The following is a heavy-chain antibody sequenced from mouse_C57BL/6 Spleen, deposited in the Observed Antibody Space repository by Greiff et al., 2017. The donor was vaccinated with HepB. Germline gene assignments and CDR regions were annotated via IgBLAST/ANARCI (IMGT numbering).Heavy chain of an antibody. CDR3: ARHGGSSFSRYFDV. Sequence: EVMLVESGGGLVQPGGSLKLSCAASGFTFSDYYMYWVRQTPEKRLEWVAYISNGGGSTYYPDTVKGRFTISRDNAKNTLYLQMSRLKSEDTAMYYCARHGGSSFSRYFDVRGTGTTVTVSS. CDR2: ISNGGGST. CDR1: GFTFSDYY. J-gene: IGHJ1*03. V-gene: IGHV5-12*01. D-gene: IGHD1-1*01.